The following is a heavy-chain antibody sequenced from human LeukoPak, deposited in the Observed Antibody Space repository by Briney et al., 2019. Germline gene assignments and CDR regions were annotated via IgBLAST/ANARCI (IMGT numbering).Heavy chain of an antibody. D-gene: IGHD2/OR15-2a*01. CDR2: ISSTGTYI. CDR3: ARGVGNFRYFFDY. Sequence: GGSLRLSCAASGFTFSTYAMNWIRQAPGKGLEWVSSISSTGTYIYYGDLVEGRFTISRDNAKNSLYLQMNSLRAEDTAVYYCARGVGNFRYFFDYWGQGTLDTVSS. CDR1: GFTFSTYA. J-gene: IGHJ4*02. V-gene: IGHV3-21*01.